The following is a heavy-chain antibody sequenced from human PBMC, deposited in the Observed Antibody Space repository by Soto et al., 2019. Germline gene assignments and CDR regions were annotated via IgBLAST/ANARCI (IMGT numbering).Heavy chain of an antibody. D-gene: IGHD2-21*01. V-gene: IGHV3-74*01. CDR1: GFLFSTYW. CDR2: IKSDGSST. CDR3: AIGGGDYNYFDH. Sequence: GGSLRLSCAASGFLFSTYWMFWVRQVPRKGLLWVSRIKSDGSSTSYADSVKGRFTIFRDNTKNTLYLQMTSLRAEDTAVYYCAIGGGDYNYFDHWGQGILVTVSS. J-gene: IGHJ4*02.